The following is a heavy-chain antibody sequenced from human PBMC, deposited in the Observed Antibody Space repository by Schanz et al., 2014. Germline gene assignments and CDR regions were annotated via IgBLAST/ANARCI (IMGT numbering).Heavy chain of an antibody. J-gene: IGHJ4*02. CDR1: GGSFSGYY. V-gene: IGHV4-34*01. Sequence: QVQLQQWGAGLLKPSETLSLTCAVYGGSFSGYYWSWIRQPPGKGLEWIGEINHSGSTNYNPSLKSRVTISVDTSNNHFSRKVRSVTAADTAVYYCARARGSNRGPRKYYFDYWGQGTLVTVSS. CDR3: ARARGSNRGPRKYYFDY. CDR2: INHSGST.